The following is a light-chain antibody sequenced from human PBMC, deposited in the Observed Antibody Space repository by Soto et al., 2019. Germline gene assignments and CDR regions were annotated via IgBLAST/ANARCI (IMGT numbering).Light chain of an antibody. Sequence: DFQMTQSPSSLSASVGDRVTITCRASQSVTTYLNWYQQQPGKAPNLLIYAASNLQNGVPSRFNGSGSGTDFTLTISSLQPEDSATYFCQQTYSIPPLTFGGGTKVQIK. V-gene: IGKV1-39*01. CDR1: QSVTTY. CDR3: QQTYSIPPLT. J-gene: IGKJ4*01. CDR2: AAS.